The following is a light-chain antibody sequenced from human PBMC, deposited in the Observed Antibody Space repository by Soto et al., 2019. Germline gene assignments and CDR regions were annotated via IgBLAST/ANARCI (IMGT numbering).Light chain of an antibody. Sequence: QSVLTPPASVYGSPGHSITISCTGTSSDVGSYNLVSWYQQHPGKAPKLMIYEVSKRPSGVSNRFSGSKSGNTASLTISGLQAEDEADYYCCSYAGSSTFYVFGTGTKVTVL. J-gene: IGLJ1*01. CDR2: EVS. CDR3: CSYAGSSTFYV. CDR1: SSDVGSYNL. V-gene: IGLV2-23*02.